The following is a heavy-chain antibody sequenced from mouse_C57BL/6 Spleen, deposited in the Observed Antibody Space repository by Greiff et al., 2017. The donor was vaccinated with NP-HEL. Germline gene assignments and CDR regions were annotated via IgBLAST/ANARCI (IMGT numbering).Heavy chain of an antibody. J-gene: IGHJ2*01. D-gene: IGHD1-1*01. CDR3: ARSLITTVVPFDY. CDR2: ISSGSSTI. V-gene: IGHV5-17*01. Sequence: EVKLMESGGGLVKPGGSLKLSCAASGFTFSDYGMHWVRQAPEKGLEWVAYISSGSSTIYYADTVKGRFTISRDNAKNTLFLQMTSLRSEDTAMYYCARSLITTVVPFDYWGQGTTLTVSS. CDR1: GFTFSDYG.